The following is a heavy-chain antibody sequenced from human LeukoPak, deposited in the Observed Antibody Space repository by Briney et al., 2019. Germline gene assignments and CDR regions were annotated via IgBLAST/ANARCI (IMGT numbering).Heavy chain of an antibody. CDR2: IYYSGST. V-gene: IGHV4-39*01. CDR1: GGSISSSSYY. J-gene: IGHJ6*02. Sequence: PSETLSLTCTVSGGSISSSSYYWGWIRQPPGKGLEWIGSIYYSGSTYYNPSLKSRVTISVDTSKNQFSLKLSSVTAADTAVYYCASLRVTIFGVVRIPFDYYGMDVWGQGTTITVSS. D-gene: IGHD3-3*01. CDR3: ASLRVTIFGVVRIPFDYYGMDV.